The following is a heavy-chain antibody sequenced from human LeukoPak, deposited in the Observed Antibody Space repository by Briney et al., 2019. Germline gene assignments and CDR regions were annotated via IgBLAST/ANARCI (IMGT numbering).Heavy chain of an antibody. CDR1: GFSVSNYG. D-gene: IGHD2-21*02. V-gene: IGHV3-21*06. Sequence: PGGSLRLSCAASGFSVSNYGVNWVRQAPGKGLEWVSCISNTYSAIYYADSVKGRFTVSRDNAKNSVYLQMNSPTVEDTAVYYCARDPTSDRFQYFDFWGQGALVTVSS. J-gene: IGHJ4*02. CDR2: ISNTYSAI. CDR3: ARDPTSDRFQYFDF.